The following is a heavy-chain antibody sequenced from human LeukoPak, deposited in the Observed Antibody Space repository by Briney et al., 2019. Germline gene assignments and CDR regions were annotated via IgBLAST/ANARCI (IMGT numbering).Heavy chain of an antibody. V-gene: IGHV1-8*01. Sequence: ASVKVSCKASGYTFTSYDINWVRQATGQGLEWMGWMNPNSGNTGYAQKFQGRVSITWDMSTSTVYMELTSLRSEDTAVYYCVADHPNYGYWGQGTLVTVSS. D-gene: IGHD5-24*01. CDR2: MNPNSGNT. CDR1: GYTFTSYD. J-gene: IGHJ4*02. CDR3: VADHPNYGY.